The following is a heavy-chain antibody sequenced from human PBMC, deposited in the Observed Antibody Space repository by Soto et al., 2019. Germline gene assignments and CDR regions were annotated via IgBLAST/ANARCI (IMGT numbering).Heavy chain of an antibody. D-gene: IGHD3-22*01. V-gene: IGHV4-31*03. Sequence: PSDTLSLTCTVSGVSISSGGYYWIWIRQHPGKGLEWIGYIYYSGSTYYNPSLKSRVTISVDTSKNQFSLKLSSVTAADTAVYYCARGASSGYKTKHFDYWGQGTLVTVSS. CDR1: GVSISSGGYY. CDR3: ARGASSGYKTKHFDY. CDR2: IYYSGST. J-gene: IGHJ4*02.